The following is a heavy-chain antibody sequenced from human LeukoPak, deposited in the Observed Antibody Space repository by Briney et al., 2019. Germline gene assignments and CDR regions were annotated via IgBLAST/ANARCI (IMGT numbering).Heavy chain of an antibody. J-gene: IGHJ4*02. D-gene: IGHD1-7*01. Sequence: PSETLSLTCAVYGGSFSGYYWSWIRQPPGKGLEWIGEINHSGSTNYNPSLKSRVTISVDTSKNQFSLKLSPVTAADTAVYYCARAAGTTRGYPYWGQGTLVTVSS. CDR3: ARAAGTTRGYPY. V-gene: IGHV4-34*01. CDR2: INHSGST. CDR1: GGSFSGYY.